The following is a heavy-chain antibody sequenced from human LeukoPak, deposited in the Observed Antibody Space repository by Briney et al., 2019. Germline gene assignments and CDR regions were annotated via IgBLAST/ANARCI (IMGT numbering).Heavy chain of an antibody. D-gene: IGHD5-18*01. J-gene: IGHJ4*02. V-gene: IGHV1-18*01. Sequence: ASVKVSCKTSGYNFNRYTITWVRQAPGQGLEWMGWVSTSNGDTNYAEKFQVRVTMTTETVTKTAYMELRRLRSGDTAMYFCARVSDTSMVTPGFDSWGQGTLVTVSS. CDR3: ARVSDTSMVTPGFDS. CDR1: GYNFNRYT. CDR2: VSTSNGDT.